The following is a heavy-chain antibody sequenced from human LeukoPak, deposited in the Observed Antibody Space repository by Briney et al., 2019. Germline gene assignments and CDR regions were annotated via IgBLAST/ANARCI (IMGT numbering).Heavy chain of an antibody. CDR3: ARGQIVVVIA. J-gene: IGHJ4*02. CDR1: GYTFTSYY. CDR2: INPNSGGT. D-gene: IGHD2-21*01. Sequence: ASVKVSCKASGYTFTSYYMHWVRQAPGQGPEWMGWINPNSGGTNYAQTFQGRVTMTRDTSISSPYLELSRLRSDDTAVYYCARGQIVVVIAWGQGTLVTVSS. V-gene: IGHV1-2*02.